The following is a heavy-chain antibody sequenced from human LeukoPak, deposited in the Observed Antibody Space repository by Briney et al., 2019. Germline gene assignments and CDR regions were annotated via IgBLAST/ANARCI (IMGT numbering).Heavy chain of an antibody. CDR3: AKDHPRELYFDY. J-gene: IGHJ4*02. V-gene: IGHV3-43D*03. CDR2: ISWDGGST. D-gene: IGHD2-21*01. Sequence: GGSLRLSCAASGFTFDDYAMHWVRQAPGKGLEWVSLISWDGGSTYYADSVKGRFTISRDNSKNSLYLQMNSLRAEDTALYYCAKDHPRELYFDYWGQGTLVTVSS. CDR1: GFTFDDYA.